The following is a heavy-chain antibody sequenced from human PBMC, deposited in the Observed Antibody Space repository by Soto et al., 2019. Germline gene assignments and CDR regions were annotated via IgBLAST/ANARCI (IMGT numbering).Heavy chain of an antibody. CDR2: ISWNSGSI. CDR1: GFTFDDYA. D-gene: IGHD2-15*01. Sequence: GGSLRLSCAASGFTFDDYAMHWVRQAPGKGLEWVSGISWNSGSIGYADSVKGRFTISRDNAKNSLYLQMNSLRAEDTALYYCAKDHPPRYCSGGSCYSYYFDYWGQGTLVTVSS. CDR3: AKDHPPRYCSGGSCYSYYFDY. V-gene: IGHV3-9*01. J-gene: IGHJ4*02.